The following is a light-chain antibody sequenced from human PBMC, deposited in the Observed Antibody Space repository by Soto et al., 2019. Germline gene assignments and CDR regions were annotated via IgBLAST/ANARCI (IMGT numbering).Light chain of an antibody. Sequence: QSVLTQPPSLSAAPGQKVTIYCSGSISNIGSNFVSWYQQLPVTAPKLLIYEDNKRPSGIPDRFSGSKSGTSATLGITGLQTGDEADYYCGTWDSSMSAVFGGGTKVTVL. CDR1: ISNIGSNF. CDR2: EDN. CDR3: GTWDSSMSAV. V-gene: IGLV1-51*01. J-gene: IGLJ2*01.